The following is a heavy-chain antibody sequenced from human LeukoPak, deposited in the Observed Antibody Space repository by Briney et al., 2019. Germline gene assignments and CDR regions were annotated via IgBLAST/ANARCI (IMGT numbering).Heavy chain of an antibody. CDR1: GFTFSGSA. J-gene: IGHJ3*02. D-gene: IGHD3-10*01. CDR3: TRPTLPMVRGVIAAFDI. Sequence: GGSLRLSCAASGFTFSGSAMHWVRQASGKGLEWVGRIRSKANSYATAYAASVKGRFTISRDDSMNTAYLQMNSLKTEDTAVYYCTRPTLPMVRGVIAAFDIWGQGTMVTVSS. CDR2: IRSKANSYAT. V-gene: IGHV3-73*01.